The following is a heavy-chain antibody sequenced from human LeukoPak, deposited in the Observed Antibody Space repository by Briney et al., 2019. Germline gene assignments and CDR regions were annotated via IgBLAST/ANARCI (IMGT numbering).Heavy chain of an antibody. CDR2: ISSSGSTI. V-gene: IGHV3-11*01. D-gene: IGHD4-11*01. CDR3: ARTFVRNYFPFEY. CDR1: GFTFSDYY. Sequence: GGSLRLSCAASGFTFSDYYMSWIRQAPGKGLEWVSYISSSGSTIYYADSVKGRFTISRDNAKNSLYLQMNSLTSEDTALYYCARTFVRNYFPFEYWGQGTLVTVSS. J-gene: IGHJ4*02.